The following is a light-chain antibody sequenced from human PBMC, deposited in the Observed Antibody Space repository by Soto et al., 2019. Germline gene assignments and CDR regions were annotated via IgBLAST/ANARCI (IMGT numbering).Light chain of an antibody. CDR3: SSYASSNNFFYV. J-gene: IGLJ1*01. Sequence: QSALTQPPSASGSPGQSVTISCTGTSSDVGAYNYVSWYQQHPGKAPKLMIYEVSKRPSGVPDRFSGSKSGNTAPLTVSGLQAEDEADYYCSSYASSNNFFYVLGTGTKVTVL. CDR1: SSDVGAYNY. CDR2: EVS. V-gene: IGLV2-8*01.